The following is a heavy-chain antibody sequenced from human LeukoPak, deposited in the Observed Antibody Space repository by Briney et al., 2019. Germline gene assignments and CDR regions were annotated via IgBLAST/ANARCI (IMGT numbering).Heavy chain of an antibody. CDR2: IYYSGST. Sequence: SETLSLTCTVSSASISSGPYYWAWIRQSPGKGLEWIGSIYYSGSTYYNPSLKSRVTISVDTSKNQFSLKLSSVTAADTAVYYRARHRYMGWGYCSSTSCSGLDYWGQGTLVTVSS. D-gene: IGHD2-2*01. V-gene: IGHV4-39*01. CDR3: ARHRYMGWGYCSSTSCSGLDY. CDR1: SASISSGPYY. J-gene: IGHJ4*02.